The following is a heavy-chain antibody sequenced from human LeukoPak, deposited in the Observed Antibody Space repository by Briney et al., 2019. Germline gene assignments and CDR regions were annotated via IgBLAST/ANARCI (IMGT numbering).Heavy chain of an antibody. J-gene: IGHJ4*02. V-gene: IGHV4-34*01. CDR3: AREAYSSGWYYLDY. CDR1: GGSFSGYY. Sequence: PSETLSLTCAVYGGSFSGYYWSWIRQPPGKGLEWIGEINHSGSTNYNPSLKSRVTISVDTSKNQFSLKLSSVTAADTAVYYCAREAYSSGWYYLDYWGQGTLVTVSS. CDR2: INHSGST. D-gene: IGHD6-19*01.